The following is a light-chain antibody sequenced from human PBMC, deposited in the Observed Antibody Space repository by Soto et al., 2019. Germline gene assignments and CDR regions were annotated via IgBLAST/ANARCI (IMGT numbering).Light chain of an antibody. CDR1: QTISSW. Sequence: DIPMTQSPSTLSGSVGDRVTITCRASQTISSWLAWYQQKPGKAPKLLIYKASTLKSGVPSRFSGSGSGTDFTLTITSLEPEDFAVYSCQQRSDWPITFGQGTRLEI. CDR2: KAS. V-gene: IGKV1-5*03. CDR3: QQRSDWPIT. J-gene: IGKJ5*01.